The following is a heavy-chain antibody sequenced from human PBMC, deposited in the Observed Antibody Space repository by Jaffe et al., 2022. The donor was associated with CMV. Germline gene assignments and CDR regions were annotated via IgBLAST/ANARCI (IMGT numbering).Heavy chain of an antibody. CDR3: ARLRKNPDLDCSSTNCYGGNWFDP. J-gene: IGHJ5*02. D-gene: IGHD2-2*01. Sequence: QVQLQESGPGLVKPSQTLSLTCTVSGGSISDGGYYWSWIRQHPGKGLEWMGYIYYSGTTYSNPSLKSRLSISIDTSKNQFSLQLSSVTAADTAVYYCARLRKNPDLDCSSTNCYGGNWFDPWGQGTLVTVSS. CDR1: GGSISDGGYY. V-gene: IGHV4-31*03. CDR2: IYYSGTT.